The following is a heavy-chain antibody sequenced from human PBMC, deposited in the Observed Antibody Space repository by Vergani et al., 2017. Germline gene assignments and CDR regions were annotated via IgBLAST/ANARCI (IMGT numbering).Heavy chain of an antibody. CDR1: GGSISSGGYY. Sequence: QVQLQESGPGLVKPSQTLSLTCTVSGGSISSGGYYWSWIRPHPGKGLEWIGYIYYSGSTYYNPSLKSRVTISVDTSKNQFSLKLSSVTAADTAVYYCAGVSPTMVRGVIIHYYYYMDVWGKGTTVTVSS. CDR2: IYYSGST. CDR3: AGVSPTMVRGVIIHYYYYMDV. V-gene: IGHV4-31*03. D-gene: IGHD3-10*01. J-gene: IGHJ6*03.